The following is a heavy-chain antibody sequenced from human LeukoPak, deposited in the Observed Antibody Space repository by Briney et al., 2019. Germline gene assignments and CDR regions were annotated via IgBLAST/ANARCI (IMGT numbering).Heavy chain of an antibody. Sequence: ASVKVSCKASGYTFTGYYMHWVRQAPGQGLEWMGWINPNSGGTNYAQKFQGRVTMTRDTSISTAYMELSRLRSDDTAVYYCARDYYGSGRLDYFDYRGQGTLVTVSS. D-gene: IGHD3-10*01. J-gene: IGHJ4*02. CDR3: ARDYYGSGRLDYFDY. CDR2: INPNSGGT. V-gene: IGHV1-2*02. CDR1: GYTFTGYY.